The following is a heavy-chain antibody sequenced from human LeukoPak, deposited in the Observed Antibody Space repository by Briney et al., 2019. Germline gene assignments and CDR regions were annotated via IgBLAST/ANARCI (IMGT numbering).Heavy chain of an antibody. CDR2: IIPILGIA. D-gene: IGHD4-11*01. V-gene: IGHV1-69*02. CDR1: GYTFTGSY. Sequence: GASVKVSCKASGYTFTGSYIHWVRQAPGQGLEWMGRIIPILGIANYAQKFQGRVTITADKSTSTAYMELSSLRSEDTAVYYCARYPTGGMDVWGQGTTVTVSS. J-gene: IGHJ6*02. CDR3: ARYPTGGMDV.